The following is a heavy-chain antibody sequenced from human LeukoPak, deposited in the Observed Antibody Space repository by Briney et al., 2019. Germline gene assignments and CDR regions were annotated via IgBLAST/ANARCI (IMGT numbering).Heavy chain of an antibody. J-gene: IGHJ4*02. D-gene: IGHD3-10*01. CDR1: GFTVSSNS. Sequence: GGSLRLSCTVSGFTVSSNSMSWVRQAPGKGLEWVSFIYSDDTHYSDSVKGRFTISRDNSKNTLYLQMNSLRAEDTAVYYCARGPRLTYGSGSHPAWYWGQGTLVTVSS. V-gene: IGHV3-53*01. CDR2: IYSDDT. CDR3: ARGPRLTYGSGSHPAWY.